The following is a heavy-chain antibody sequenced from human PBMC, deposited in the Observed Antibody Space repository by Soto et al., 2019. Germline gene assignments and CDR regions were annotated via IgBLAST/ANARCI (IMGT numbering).Heavy chain of an antibody. CDR3: ARDGGYYDSSGYPNY. Sequence: PSETLSLTCTVSGGSISSGDYYWSWIRQPPGKGLEWIGYIYYSGSTYYNPSLKSRVTISVDTSKNQFSLKLSSVTAADTAVYYCARDGGYYDSSGYPNYWGQGTLVTVSS. CDR2: IYYSGST. CDR1: GGSISSGDYY. J-gene: IGHJ4*02. D-gene: IGHD3-22*01. V-gene: IGHV4-30-4*01.